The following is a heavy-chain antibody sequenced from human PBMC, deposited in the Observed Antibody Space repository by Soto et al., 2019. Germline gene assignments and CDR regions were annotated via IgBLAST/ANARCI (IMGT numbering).Heavy chain of an antibody. J-gene: IGHJ4*02. Sequence: QLVQSGAEVKKPGASVKVSCKTSGPTLIAYYIRWVRQAPGQGLEWMGWIDPKSGGTTYEQKFLGRVTMTRDASINTAYMELNRLTSDDTAVYYCARVSVDVPEWGQGTLLTVSS. CDR3: ARVSVDVPE. V-gene: IGHV1-2*02. CDR2: IDPKSGGT. CDR1: GPTLIAYY. D-gene: IGHD5-12*01.